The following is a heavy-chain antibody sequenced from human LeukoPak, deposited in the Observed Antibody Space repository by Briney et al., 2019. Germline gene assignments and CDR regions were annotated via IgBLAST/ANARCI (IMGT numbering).Heavy chain of an antibody. V-gene: IGHV4-59*01. J-gene: IGHJ4*02. D-gene: IGHD3-10*01. CDR3: AATMVRGVHTHFDY. Sequence: PSETLSLTCTVSGGSISSYYWNWIRQPPGKGLEWIGYIHYSGSTNYNPSLKSRVTMSLDTSKNNFSLRLTSVTAADTAVYYCAATMVRGVHTHFDYWGQGTLVTVSS. CDR1: GGSISSYY. CDR2: IHYSGST.